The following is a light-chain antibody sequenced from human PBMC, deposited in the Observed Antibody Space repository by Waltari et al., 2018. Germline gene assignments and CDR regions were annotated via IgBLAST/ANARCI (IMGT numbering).Light chain of an antibody. V-gene: IGKV3-11*01. Sequence: EIVLTQSPATLSLSPGERATLSCRASQSVSSYLAWYQQKPGQAPRRLIYDASNRATGIPARFSGSGSGTDFTLTISSLETEDFAVYYCQQRTYWPLTFGGGTKVEI. CDR1: QSVSSY. CDR3: QQRTYWPLT. J-gene: IGKJ4*01. CDR2: DAS.